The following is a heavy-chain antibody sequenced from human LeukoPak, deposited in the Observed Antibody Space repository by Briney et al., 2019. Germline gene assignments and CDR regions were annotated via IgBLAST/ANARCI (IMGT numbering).Heavy chain of an antibody. Sequence: ASVKVSCEASGYTFTSYYMHWVRQAPGQGLEWMGIINPSGGSTSYAQKFQGRVTMTRDTSTSTVYMELSSLRSEDTAVYYCARAPLSIYYYGSGSEIKNYYYYYMDVWGKGTTVTISS. J-gene: IGHJ6*03. CDR3: ARAPLSIYYYGSGSEIKNYYYYYMDV. CDR2: INPSGGST. D-gene: IGHD3-10*01. CDR1: GYTFTSYY. V-gene: IGHV1-46*01.